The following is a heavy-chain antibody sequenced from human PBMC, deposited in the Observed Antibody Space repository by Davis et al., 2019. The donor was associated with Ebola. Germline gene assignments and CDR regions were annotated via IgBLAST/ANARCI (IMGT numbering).Heavy chain of an antibody. CDR3: ARDWEYTTTFEWGLARRGYYGMDV. CDR1: GFTFSTYT. Sequence: GGSLRLSCAASGFTFSTYTMTWVRQAPGRGLEWVSSISISSAFIYYADSVKGRFTVSRDNAKNSLSLQMDSLRAEDTAVYYCARDWEYTTTFEWGLARRGYYGMDVWGKGTTVTVSS. CDR2: ISISSAFI. D-gene: IGHD1-26*01. V-gene: IGHV3-21*04. J-gene: IGHJ6*04.